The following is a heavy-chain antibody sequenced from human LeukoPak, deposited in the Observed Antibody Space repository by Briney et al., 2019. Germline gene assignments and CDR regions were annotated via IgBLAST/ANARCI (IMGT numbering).Heavy chain of an antibody. Sequence: GGSLRLSCAASGFSVGATYMNWVRQTPGKGLEWLAHITSGGSDTHYADSVKGRFTISRDNAANSLFLEMTSLRDDDTAVYYCVRLFASWGQGTLVVVSS. D-gene: IGHD3-16*01. CDR3: VRLFAS. CDR2: ITSGGSDT. V-gene: IGHV3-48*02. CDR1: GFSVGATY. J-gene: IGHJ4*02.